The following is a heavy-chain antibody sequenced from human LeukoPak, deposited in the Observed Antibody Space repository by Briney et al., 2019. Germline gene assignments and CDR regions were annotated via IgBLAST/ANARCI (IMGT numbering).Heavy chain of an antibody. CDR2: TSYDGSNK. Sequence: GRSLRLSCAASGFTFSSYGMHWVRQAPGKGLEWVAVTSYDGSNKYYADSVKGRFTISRDNSKNTLYLQMNSLRAEDTAVYYCAKDSSGWYDYWGQGTLVTVSS. D-gene: IGHD6-19*01. V-gene: IGHV3-30*18. J-gene: IGHJ4*02. CDR1: GFTFSSYG. CDR3: AKDSSGWYDY.